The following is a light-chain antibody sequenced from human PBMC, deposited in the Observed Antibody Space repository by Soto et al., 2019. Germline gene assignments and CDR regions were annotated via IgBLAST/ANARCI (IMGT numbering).Light chain of an antibody. CDR2: DAS. V-gene: IGKV3-11*01. CDR3: QQRANWPLT. CDR1: KSVSSY. Sequence: EIVLTQSPATLSLSPGERATLSCRASKSVSSYLVWYQQRPGQAPRLLIYDASTRATGVPARFSGSGSGTDFTLTISSLEPEDFAVYYCQQRANWPLTFGGGTKVEIK. J-gene: IGKJ4*01.